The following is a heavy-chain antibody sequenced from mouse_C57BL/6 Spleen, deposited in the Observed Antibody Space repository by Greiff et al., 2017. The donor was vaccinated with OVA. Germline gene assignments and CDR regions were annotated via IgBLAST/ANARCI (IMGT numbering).Heavy chain of an antibody. CDR2: ISNGGGST. CDR1: GFTFSDYY. Sequence: EVMLVESGGGLVQPGGSLKLSCAASGFTFSDYYMYWVRQTPEKRLEWVAYISNGGGSTYYPDTVKGRFTISRDNAKNTLYLQMSRLKSEDTAMYYCARQDGSGGYFDVWGTGTTVTVSS. J-gene: IGHJ1*03. CDR3: ARQDGSGGYFDV. V-gene: IGHV5-12*01. D-gene: IGHD1-1*01.